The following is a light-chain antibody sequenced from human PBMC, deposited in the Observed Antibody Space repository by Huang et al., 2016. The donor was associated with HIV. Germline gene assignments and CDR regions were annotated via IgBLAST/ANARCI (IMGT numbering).Light chain of an antibody. CDR3: QQYYNWPPRYT. Sequence: EIVMTQSPATLSVSPGERATLSCRASQRVDSNLDWYQLKPDEAPRLVNYAASTRATGIPTRFSGSGSGTEFTVTITSLQSEDFEVYCCQQYYNWPPRYTFGQGTKLEIK. V-gene: IGKV3-15*01. CDR2: AAS. CDR1: QRVDSN. J-gene: IGKJ2*01.